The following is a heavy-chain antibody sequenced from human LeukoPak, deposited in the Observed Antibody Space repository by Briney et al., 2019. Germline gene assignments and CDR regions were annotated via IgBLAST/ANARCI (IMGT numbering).Heavy chain of an antibody. CDR2: IKADGSEK. Sequence: PGGSLRLSCAASGFTFSSFWMSWVRQAPGKGLEWVANIKADGSEKYYVDSMKGRFTISRDNAKSSLYLQMNSLRTEDTAVYYCMRGGAYHRLWGQGSLVTVSS. D-gene: IGHD1-14*01. CDR3: MRGGAYHRL. V-gene: IGHV3-7*01. J-gene: IGHJ4*02. CDR1: GFTFSSFW.